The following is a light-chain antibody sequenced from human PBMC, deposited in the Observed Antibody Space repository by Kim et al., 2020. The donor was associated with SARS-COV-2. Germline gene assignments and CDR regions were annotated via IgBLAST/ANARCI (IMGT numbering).Light chain of an antibody. V-gene: IGLV1-47*01. CDR2: RNT. CDR3: SAWDDSLSVAL. Sequence: GQGDTISCSGNSSNIASYYVYWYQQLPGTAPRLLIYRNTQRPSGVPDRFSGSKSGTSASLAIGGLRSEDEADYYCSAWDDSLSVALFGGGTQLTVL. J-gene: IGLJ2*01. CDR1: SSNIASYY.